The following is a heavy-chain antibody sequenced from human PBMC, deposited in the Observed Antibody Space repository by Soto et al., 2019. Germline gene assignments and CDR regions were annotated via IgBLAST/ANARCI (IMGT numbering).Heavy chain of an antibody. CDR3: ARGGPAAGFDL. CDR2: MKPSTGDS. D-gene: IGHD6-13*01. V-gene: IGHV1-8*01. CDR1: GYTFSIND. Sequence: QEQLVHSGAEVKKPGASVRVSCEASGYTFSINDIDWVRQASGQGLEWMGWMKPSTGDSGYAQDFQGRITLTRDTATGTAYMELSSLRPEDTAVYYCARGGPAAGFDLWGQGTLVTVSS. J-gene: IGHJ4*02.